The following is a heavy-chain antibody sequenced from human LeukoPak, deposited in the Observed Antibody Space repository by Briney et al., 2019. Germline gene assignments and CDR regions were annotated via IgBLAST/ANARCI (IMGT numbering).Heavy chain of an antibody. CDR2: ISYDGSNK. CDR1: GFTFSSYA. V-gene: IGHV3-30-3*01. J-gene: IGHJ4*02. CDR3: ARGTYYYDSSGCYYLDY. D-gene: IGHD3-22*01. Sequence: GGSLRLSCAASGFTFSSYAMHWVRQAPGKGLEWVAVISYDGSNKYYADSVKGRFTISRDNSKNTLYLQMNSLRAEDTAVYYCARGTYYYDSSGCYYLDYWGQGTLVTVSS.